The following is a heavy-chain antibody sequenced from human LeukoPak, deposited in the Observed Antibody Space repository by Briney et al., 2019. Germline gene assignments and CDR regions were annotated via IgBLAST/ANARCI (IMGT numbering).Heavy chain of an antibody. J-gene: IGHJ4*02. V-gene: IGHV3-30*04. CDR2: ISYDGTNK. Sequence: PGGSLRLSCAASGFTFSSYAMHWVRQAPGKGLEWVSLISYDGTNKYYADSVKGRFTISRDNSKNMLYLQMDSLRVEDTAVYYCAKDSTPMALYFDYWGQGTLVTVSS. CDR1: GFTFSSYA. CDR3: AKDSTPMALYFDY. D-gene: IGHD5-18*01.